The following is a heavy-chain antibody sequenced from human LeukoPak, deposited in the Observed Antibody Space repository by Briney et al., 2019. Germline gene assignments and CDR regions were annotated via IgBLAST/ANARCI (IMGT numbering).Heavy chain of an antibody. Sequence: GEPLKISCKGSGYTFSSYWIGWVRQMPGKGLEWMGIIYPGDSDTRCSPSLQGQVTISVDTSIGTAYLQWSSLKASDTAIYYCARQNDFRLDYWGQGTLVTVSS. V-gene: IGHV5-51*01. CDR2: IYPGDSDT. CDR3: ARQNDFRLDY. CDR1: GYTFSSYW. D-gene: IGHD3-3*01. J-gene: IGHJ4*02.